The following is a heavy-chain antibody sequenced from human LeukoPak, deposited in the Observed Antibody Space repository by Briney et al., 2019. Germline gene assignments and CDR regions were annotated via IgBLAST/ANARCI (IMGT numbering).Heavy chain of an antibody. J-gene: IGHJ5*02. CDR1: GGSISSYY. CDR2: IYYSGST. D-gene: IGHD6-19*01. V-gene: IGHV4-59*08. Sequence: SETLSLTCTVSGGSISSYYWSWIRQPPGKGLEWIGYIYYSGSTNYNPSLKSRVNISVDTSKNQFSLKLSSVTAADTAVYYCARHFIARVAVAGNWFDPWGQGTLVTVSS. CDR3: ARHFIARVAVAGNWFDP.